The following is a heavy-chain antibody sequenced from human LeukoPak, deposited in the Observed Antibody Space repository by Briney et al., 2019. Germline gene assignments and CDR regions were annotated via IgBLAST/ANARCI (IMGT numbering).Heavy chain of an antibody. V-gene: IGHV3-23*01. D-gene: IGHD3-10*01. CDR3: AKANYVWGSFYNVFPAY. CDR2: ISGTADST. J-gene: IGHJ4*02. CDR1: GFTFSNYA. Sequence: PGGSLRLSCAASGFTFSNYAMSWVRQAPGTGLECVSVISGTADSTSYADSVKGRFTISRDNTKNTLFLQMNSLRADDTAVYYCAKANYVWGSFYNVFPAYWGQGTLVTVSS.